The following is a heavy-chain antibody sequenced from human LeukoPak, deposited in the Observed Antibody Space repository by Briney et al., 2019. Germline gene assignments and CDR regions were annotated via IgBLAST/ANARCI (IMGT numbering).Heavy chain of an antibody. J-gene: IGHJ1*01. CDR3: AKDRGSYYAYFQH. CDR2: ISGSGGST. CDR1: GFTFSSYA. V-gene: IGHV3-23*01. D-gene: IGHD1-26*01. Sequence: PGGSLRLSCAASGFTFSSYAMSWVRQAPGKGLEWVSAISGSGGSTYYADSVKGRFTISGDNSKNTLYLQMNSLRAEDTAVYYCAKDRGSYYAYFQHWGQGTLVTVSS.